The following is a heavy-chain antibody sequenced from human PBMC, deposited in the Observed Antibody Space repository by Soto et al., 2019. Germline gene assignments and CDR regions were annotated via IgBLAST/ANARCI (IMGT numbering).Heavy chain of an antibody. J-gene: IGHJ4*02. D-gene: IGHD3-16*02. CDR3: ARGRGVTVSVYYFDY. Sequence: PSETLSLTCTVSGGSISSGDYYWSWIRQPPGKGLEWIGYIYYSGSTYYNPSLKSRVTISVDTSKNQFSLKLSSVTAADTAVYCCARGRGVTVSVYYFDYWGQGTLVTVSS. CDR2: IYYSGST. V-gene: IGHV4-30-4*01. CDR1: GGSISSGDYY.